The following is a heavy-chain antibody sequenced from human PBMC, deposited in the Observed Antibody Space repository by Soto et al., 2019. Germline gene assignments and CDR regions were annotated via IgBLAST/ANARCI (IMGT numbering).Heavy chain of an antibody. CDR3: AHSLGDSSSWSIVGRASGSAEYFQH. CDR2: IYWDDDK. D-gene: IGHD6-13*01. J-gene: IGHJ1*01. V-gene: IGHV2-5*02. CDR1: GFSLSTSGVG. Sequence: GSGPTLVNPTQTLTLTCTFSGFSLSTSGVGVGWIRQPPGKALEWLALIYWDDDKRYSPSLKSRLTITKDTSKNQVVLTMTNMDPVDTATYYCAHSLGDSSSWSIVGRASGSAEYFQHWGQGTLVTVSS.